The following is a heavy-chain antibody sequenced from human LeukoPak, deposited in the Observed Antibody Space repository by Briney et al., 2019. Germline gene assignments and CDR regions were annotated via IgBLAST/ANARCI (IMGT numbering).Heavy chain of an antibody. V-gene: IGHV4-4*07. CDR3: ARGSLAPDY. CDR2: IYTSGST. J-gene: IGHJ4*02. D-gene: IGHD2-15*01. Sequence: SETLSLTCTVSGASLSNYYWSWIRQPAGKGLELIGRIYTSGSTNYNPSFKSRVTMSVDTSKDQFSLNLSSVTAADTAMYYCARGSLAPDYWGQGTLVTVSS. CDR1: GASLSNYY.